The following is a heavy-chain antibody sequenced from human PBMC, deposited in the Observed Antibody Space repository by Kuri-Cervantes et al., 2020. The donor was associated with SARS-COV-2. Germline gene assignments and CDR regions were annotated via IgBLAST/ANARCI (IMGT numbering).Heavy chain of an antibody. J-gene: IGHJ5*02. Sequence: GSLRLSCTVSGGSISSYYWSWIRQPPGKGLEWIGRIYTSGSTNYNPSLKSRVTMSVDTSKNQFSLKLSSVTAADTAVYYCAREETDIVVVPAAMNWFDPWGQGTLVTVSS. CDR1: GGSISSYY. CDR2: IYTSGST. CDR3: AREETDIVVVPAAMNWFDP. D-gene: IGHD2-2*01. V-gene: IGHV4-4*07.